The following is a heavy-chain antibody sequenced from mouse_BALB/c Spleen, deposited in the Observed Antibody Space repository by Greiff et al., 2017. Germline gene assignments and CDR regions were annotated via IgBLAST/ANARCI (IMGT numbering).Heavy chain of an antibody. Sequence: EVQLQQSGTVLARPGASVKMSCKASGYTFTSYWMHWVKQRPGQGLEWIGAIYPGNSDTSYNQKFKGKAKLTAVTSTSTAYMELSSLTNEDSAVYYCTPYGRRAWFAYWGQGTLVTVSA. CDR2: IYPGNSDT. J-gene: IGHJ3*01. CDR1: GYTFTSYW. D-gene: IGHD1-1*01. CDR3: TPYGRRAWFAY. V-gene: IGHV1-5*01.